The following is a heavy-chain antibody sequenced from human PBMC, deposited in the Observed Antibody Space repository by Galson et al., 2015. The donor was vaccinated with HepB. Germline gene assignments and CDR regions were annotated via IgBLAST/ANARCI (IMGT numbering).Heavy chain of an antibody. CDR2: IYYDGST. CDR1: GGSLSGFY. Sequence: ETLSLTCAVYGGSLSGFYWSWIRRPPGKGLEWLGTIYYDGSTSYNPSLKSRITISIYTSKNQFSLQLSSVTAADTALYYCARKGAYSSTWYLPPHYYFDYWGQGTLVTVSS. D-gene: IGHD6-13*01. V-gene: IGHV4-34*01. CDR3: ARKGAYSSTWYLPPHYYFDY. J-gene: IGHJ4*02.